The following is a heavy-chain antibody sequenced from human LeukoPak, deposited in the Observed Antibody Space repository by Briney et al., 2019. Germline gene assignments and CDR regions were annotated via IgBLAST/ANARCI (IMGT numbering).Heavy chain of an antibody. D-gene: IGHD3-10*01. CDR1: GGSISSHY. J-gene: IGHJ4*02. Sequence: SETLSLTCTVSGGSISSHYWSWIRQPAGKGLEWIGRIYSSGSINYNPSLKSRVTMSVDTSKNQFSQKLTSVTAAATAVYYCARAPVIMVRGVVMPNNKGEIAYYFDFWGQGTLVTVSS. CDR2: IYSSGSI. V-gene: IGHV4-4*07. CDR3: ARAPVIMVRGVVMPNNKGEIAYYFDF.